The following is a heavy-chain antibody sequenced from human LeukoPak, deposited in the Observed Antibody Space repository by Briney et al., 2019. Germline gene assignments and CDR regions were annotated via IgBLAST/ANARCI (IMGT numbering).Heavy chain of an antibody. CDR1: GGSISSYY. CDR2: IYYSGST. Sequence: SETLSLTCTVSGGSISSYYWSWIRQPPGKGLEWIGYIYYSGSTNYNPSLKSRVTISVDTSKNQFSLKLSSVTAADTAVYYCAREPPRTSSNWFDPWGQGTLVTVSS. V-gene: IGHV4-59*01. J-gene: IGHJ5*02. CDR3: AREPPRTSSNWFDP.